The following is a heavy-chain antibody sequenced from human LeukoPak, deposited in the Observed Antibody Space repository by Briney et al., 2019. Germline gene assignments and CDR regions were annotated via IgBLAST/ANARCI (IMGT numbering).Heavy chain of an antibody. D-gene: IGHD2-21*02. Sequence: GGSLRLSCAASGFNFANHAMSWVRQTPGKGLEWVSAISGGGDITYYADSVTGRFTISRDNSKDTLFLQMHSLRPGDTAVYYCVREDTPATANYWGQGTLVTVSS. CDR3: VREDTPATANY. J-gene: IGHJ4*02. CDR1: GFNFANHA. CDR2: ISGGGDIT. V-gene: IGHV3-23*01.